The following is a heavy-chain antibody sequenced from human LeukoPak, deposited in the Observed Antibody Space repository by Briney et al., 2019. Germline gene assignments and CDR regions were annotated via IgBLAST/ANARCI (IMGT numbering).Heavy chain of an antibody. Sequence: ETLSLTCVVSGGSISSHYWSWIRQPPGKGLEWVSGTSASGGSTYYADSVKGRFTISRDNSKNTLYLQMNSLRAEDTAVYYCANPVGYGDAFDIWGQGTMVTVSP. CDR3: ANPVGYGDAFDI. CDR2: TSASGGST. CDR1: GGSISSHY. J-gene: IGHJ3*02. V-gene: IGHV3-23*01. D-gene: IGHD5-12*01.